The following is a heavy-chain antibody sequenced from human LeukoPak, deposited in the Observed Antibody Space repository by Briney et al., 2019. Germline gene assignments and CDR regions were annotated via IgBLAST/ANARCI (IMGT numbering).Heavy chain of an antibody. CDR2: IIPIFGTA. Sequence: SVMVSCKASGGTFSSYAISWVRQAPGQGLEWMGRIIPIFGTANYAQKFQGRVTITTDESTSTAYMELSSLRSEDTAVYYCARDLDIRGYSYGSPDYWGQGTLVTVSS. V-gene: IGHV1-69*05. J-gene: IGHJ4*02. CDR1: GGTFSSYA. CDR3: ARDLDIRGYSYGSPDY. D-gene: IGHD5-18*01.